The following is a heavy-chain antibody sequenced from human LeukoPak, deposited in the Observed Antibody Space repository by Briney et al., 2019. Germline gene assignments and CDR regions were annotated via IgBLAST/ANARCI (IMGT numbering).Heavy chain of an antibody. CDR3: TTEKVMVRGVIHYYYGMDV. CDR2: FKSKTDGGTT. CDR1: GFPFSKAW. Sequence: PGGSLGPPWAASGFPFSKAWMSWVRQAPGKGLGWVSRFKSKTDGGTTDYAAPVRGRFTISRDDSKNTLYLQMNSLKTEDTAVYYCTTEKVMVRGVIHYYYGMDVWGKGTTVTVSS. V-gene: IGHV3-15*01. J-gene: IGHJ6*04. D-gene: IGHD3-10*01.